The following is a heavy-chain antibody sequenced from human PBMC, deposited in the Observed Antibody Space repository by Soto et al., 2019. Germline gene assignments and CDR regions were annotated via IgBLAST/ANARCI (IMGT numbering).Heavy chain of an antibody. V-gene: IGHV1-18*01. J-gene: IGHJ4*02. Sequence: VKVSCKTSGYTFSNYVINWVRQAPGQGLEWMGWISAYNGNTNFAQKLQGRVSLTTDTSSTTAYMELRSLTSDDTAVYYCARDLVPGYTGFSDYWGQGTLVTVSS. D-gene: IGHD5-12*01. CDR2: ISAYNGNT. CDR1: GYTFSNYV. CDR3: ARDLVPGYTGFSDY.